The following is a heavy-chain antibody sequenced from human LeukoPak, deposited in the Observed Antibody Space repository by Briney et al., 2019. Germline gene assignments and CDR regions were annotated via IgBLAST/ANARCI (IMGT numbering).Heavy chain of an antibody. V-gene: IGHV3-66*01. CDR2: IYSGGST. Sequence: GGSLRLSCAASGFTFSSYAMHWVRQAPGKGLEWVSVIYSGGSTYYADSVKGRFTISRDNSKNTLYLQMNSLRAEDTAVYYCARATVEMATTKLFDYWGQGTLVTVSS. D-gene: IGHD5-24*01. CDR3: ARATVEMATTKLFDY. CDR1: GFTFSSYA. J-gene: IGHJ4*02.